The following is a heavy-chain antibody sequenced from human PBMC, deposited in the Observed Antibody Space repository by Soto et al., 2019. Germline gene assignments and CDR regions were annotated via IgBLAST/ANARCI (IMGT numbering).Heavy chain of an antibody. Sequence: QVQLQESGPGLVKPSQTLSLTCTVSGGSVSSGGYYWNWIRQPPGKGLEWIGYIYYSGDIYYSPSLTRRVTISLATSKNQFSLKRNSVTAAETAVYYCASQAPPYCFSTRCYDWFDPWGQGTLVTVSS. CDR2: IYYSGDI. V-gene: IGHV4-31*03. D-gene: IGHD2-2*01. CDR3: ASQAPPYCFSTRCYDWFDP. CDR1: GGSVSSGGYY. J-gene: IGHJ5*02.